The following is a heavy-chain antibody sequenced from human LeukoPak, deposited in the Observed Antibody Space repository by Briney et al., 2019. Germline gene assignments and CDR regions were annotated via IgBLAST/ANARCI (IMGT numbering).Heavy chain of an antibody. V-gene: IGHV3-30*04. J-gene: IGHJ4*02. CDR3: AKGDRDGYNTPLGY. CDR1: GFTFSNYA. CDR2: ISYDGRNK. Sequence: GGSLRLSCAASGFTFSNYAMHWVRQAPGKGLEWVAVISYDGRNKQYADSAKGRFTISRDNSKNTLYLQMNSLRAEDTAVYYCAKGDRDGYNTPLGYWGQGTLVTVSS. D-gene: IGHD5-24*01.